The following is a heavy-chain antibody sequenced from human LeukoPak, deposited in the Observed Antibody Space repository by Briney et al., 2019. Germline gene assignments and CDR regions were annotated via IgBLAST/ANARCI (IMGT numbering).Heavy chain of an antibody. V-gene: IGHV1-3*01. D-gene: IGHD3-10*01. Sequence: GASVKVSCKPSGYTFTNYAIHWVRQAPGQGLEWMGWISAGNGNTKYSQKFQGRITITRDTSASTAYMELSSLRSEDTAVYYCASCLDSGSGSYWAPGLYWGQGTLVTVSS. CDR3: ASCLDSGSGSYWAPGLY. J-gene: IGHJ4*02. CDR2: ISAGNGNT. CDR1: GYTFTNYA.